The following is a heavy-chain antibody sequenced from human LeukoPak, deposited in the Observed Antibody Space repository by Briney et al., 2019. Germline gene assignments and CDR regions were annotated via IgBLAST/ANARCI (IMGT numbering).Heavy chain of an antibody. J-gene: IGHJ3*02. CDR2: IYYSGST. D-gene: IGHD2-15*01. CDR3: ARGSFGAFDI. Sequence: SETLSLTCTVSGGSISSSSYYWGWIRQPPGKGLEWIGSIYYSGSTYYNPSLKSRATISVDTSKNQFSLKLSSVTAADTAVYYCARGSFGAFDIWGQGTMVTVSS. V-gene: IGHV4-39*07. CDR1: GGSISSSSYY.